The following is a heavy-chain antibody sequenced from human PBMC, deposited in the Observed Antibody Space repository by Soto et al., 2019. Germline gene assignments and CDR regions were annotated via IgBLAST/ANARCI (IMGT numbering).Heavy chain of an antibody. D-gene: IGHD6-6*01. CDR3: AKDLDRGHIAARFVDY. CDR1: GFTFSSYA. CDR2: ISGSGGST. J-gene: IGHJ4*02. Sequence: PGGSLRLSCAASGFTFSSYAMSWVRQAPGKGLEWVSAISGSGGSTYYADSVKGRFTISRDNSKNTLYLQMNSLRAEDTAVYYCAKDLDRGHIAARFVDYWGQGTLVTVSS. V-gene: IGHV3-23*01.